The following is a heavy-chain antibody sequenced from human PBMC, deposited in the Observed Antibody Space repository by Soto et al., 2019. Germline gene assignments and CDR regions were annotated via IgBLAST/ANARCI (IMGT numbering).Heavy chain of an antibody. D-gene: IGHD6-25*01. V-gene: IGHV1-46*01. J-gene: IGHJ3*02. CDR1: GNTFTSYY. CDR2: VNPSGGST. Sequence: ASVKVSCKASGNTFTSYYMHWVRQAPGQGPEWMGLVNPSGGSTYYAQKFRGRVTMTRDTFTSTLYMELSSLRFDDTAVYYCACFITASGTHDAFDIWGQGTMVTV. CDR3: ACFITASGTHDAFDI.